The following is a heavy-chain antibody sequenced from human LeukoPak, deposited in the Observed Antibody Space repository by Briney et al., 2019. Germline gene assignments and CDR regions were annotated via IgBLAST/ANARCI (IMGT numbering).Heavy chain of an antibody. J-gene: IGHJ1*01. CDR3: ARAQGYSSGWDFQH. Sequence: PSETLSLTCTVSGGAISTYYWSWIRQTPGMGLEWIGYIYYTGSTNYNPPLKSRVTISVDASKNQFSLKMSSMTAADTAVYYCARAQGYSSGWDFQHWGQGTLVTVSS. CDR1: GGAISTYY. CDR2: IYYTGST. V-gene: IGHV4-59*01. D-gene: IGHD6-19*01.